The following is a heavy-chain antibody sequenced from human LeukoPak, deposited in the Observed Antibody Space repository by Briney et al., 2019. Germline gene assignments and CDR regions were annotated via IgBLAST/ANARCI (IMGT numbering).Heavy chain of an antibody. D-gene: IGHD6-13*01. CDR2: IKHDGGEK. CDR1: GFTFSSYW. J-gene: IGHJ6*02. Sequence: GGSLTLSCAASGFTFSSYWMSWLRQAPAKGLEWVANIKHDGGEKYYVDSVKGRFTISRDNAKNTLNLQMNSLRAEDTAVYYCARDVAGTSTYYSYGMDVWGQGTTVTVSS. V-gene: IGHV3-7*01. CDR3: ARDVAGTSTYYSYGMDV.